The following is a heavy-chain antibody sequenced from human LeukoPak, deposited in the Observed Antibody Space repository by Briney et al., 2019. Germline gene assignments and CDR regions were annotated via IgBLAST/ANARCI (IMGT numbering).Heavy chain of an antibody. CDR2: IYYTGST. CDR3: ARDQYYDFWSGYYNPTFDY. CDR1: GASISGGTYY. Sequence: PSETLSLTCSVSGASISGGTYYWGWIRQPPGKGLEWIGSIYYTGSTYDNPSLKSRVTISVDTSKNQFSLKLSSVTAADTAVYYCARDQYYDFWSGYYNPTFDYWGQGTLVTVSS. J-gene: IGHJ4*02. D-gene: IGHD3-3*01. V-gene: IGHV4-39*02.